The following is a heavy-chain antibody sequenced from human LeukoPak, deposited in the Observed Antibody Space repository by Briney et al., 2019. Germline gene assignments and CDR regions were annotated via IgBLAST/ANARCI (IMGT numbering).Heavy chain of an antibody. CDR1: GGTFSSYA. Sequence: SVKVSCKASGGTFSSYAISWVRQAPGQGLEWMGGIIPIFGTANYAQKFHGRVTIIADKSTGTASMELSSLRSEDTAVYYCARGGCSGENCYPRGMDVWGQGTTVTVSS. J-gene: IGHJ6*02. V-gene: IGHV1-69*06. CDR2: IIPIFGTA. D-gene: IGHD2-15*01. CDR3: ARGGCSGENCYPRGMDV.